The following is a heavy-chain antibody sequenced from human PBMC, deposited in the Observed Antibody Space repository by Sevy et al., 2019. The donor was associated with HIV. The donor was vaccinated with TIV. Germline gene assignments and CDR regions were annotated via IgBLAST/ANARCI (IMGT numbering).Heavy chain of an antibody. J-gene: IGHJ6*02. V-gene: IGHV3-15*01. CDR3: TTDPIILLMVTDGVDV. D-gene: IGHD2-8*01. Sequence: GGSLRLSCAASGFTFTYAWMNWVRQAPGKGLEWVGRIKAKADGGTIDYAAPMRGRFTISRDDSKHTLYLQMSNLKTEDTAVYYCTTDPIILLMVTDGVDVWGQGTTVTVSS. CDR2: IKAKADGGTI. CDR1: GFTFTYAW.